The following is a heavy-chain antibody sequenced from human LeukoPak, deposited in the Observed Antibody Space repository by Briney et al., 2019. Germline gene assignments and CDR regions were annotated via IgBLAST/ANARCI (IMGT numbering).Heavy chain of an antibody. CDR1: GGTFSSYA. J-gene: IGHJ5*02. Sequence: ASVKVSCKASGGTFSSYAISWVRQAPGQGLEWMGWISAYDGNANYAQKFQGRVTMTTDTSTSTAYMELRSLRSDDTAVYYCARDKVIASAGTPNWFDPWGQGTLVTVS. CDR3: ARDKVIASAGTPNWFDP. V-gene: IGHV1-18*01. D-gene: IGHD6-13*01. CDR2: ISAYDGNA.